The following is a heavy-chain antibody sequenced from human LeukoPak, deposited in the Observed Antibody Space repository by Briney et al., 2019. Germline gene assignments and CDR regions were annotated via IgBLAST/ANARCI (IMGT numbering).Heavy chain of an antibody. Sequence: GGSLRLSCAASGFTFSNYAMHWVRQAPGKGLEWVAVISYDGSNKNYADSVKGRFTISRDNSKNTLYPQMNSLRAEDTAVYYCARDSASGYYFDYWGQGTLVTVSS. CDR1: GFTFSNYA. D-gene: IGHD6-25*01. V-gene: IGHV3-30*04. CDR3: ARDSASGYYFDY. CDR2: ISYDGSNK. J-gene: IGHJ4*02.